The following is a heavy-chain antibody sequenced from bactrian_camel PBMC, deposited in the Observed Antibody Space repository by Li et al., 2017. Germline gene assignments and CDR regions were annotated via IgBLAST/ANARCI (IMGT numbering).Heavy chain of an antibody. CDR1: GYTYSAYC. D-gene: IGHD5*01. CDR3: AADCTTVAGGARAAVFGY. CDR2: IDSDGYV. V-gene: IGHV3S53*01. Sequence: HVQLVESGGGSVEPGGSLTLSCVVSGYTYSAYCMGWFRQPPGKERERVATIDSDGYVDFADSVKGRFTISQDNAKNTLYLQMNSLKPEDTAIYYCAADCTTVAGGARAAVFGYWGQGTQVTVS. J-gene: IGHJ6*01.